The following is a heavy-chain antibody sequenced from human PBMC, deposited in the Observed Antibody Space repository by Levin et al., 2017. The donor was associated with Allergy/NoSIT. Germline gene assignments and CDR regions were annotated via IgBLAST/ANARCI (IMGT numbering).Heavy chain of an antibody. CDR2: ISYDGSNK. CDR1: GFTFSSYG. J-gene: IGHJ4*02. Sequence: GESLKISCAASGFTFSSYGMHWVRQAPGKGLEWVAVISYDGSNKYYADSVKGRFTISRDNSKNTLYLQMNSLRAEDTAVYYCAKDLAYYDSRVGRLDYWGQGTLVTVSS. V-gene: IGHV3-30*18. D-gene: IGHD3-22*01. CDR3: AKDLAYYDSRVGRLDY.